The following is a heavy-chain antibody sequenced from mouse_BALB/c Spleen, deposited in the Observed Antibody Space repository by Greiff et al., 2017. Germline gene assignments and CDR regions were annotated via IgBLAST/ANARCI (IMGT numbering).Heavy chain of an antibody. D-gene: IGHD2-1*01. CDR1: GYSITSGYY. J-gene: IGHJ1*01. CDR2: ISYDGSN. CDR3: ARGYYGNYWYFDV. V-gene: IGHV3-6*02. Sequence: ESGPGLVKPSQSLSLTCSVTGYSITSGYYWNWIRQFPGNKLEWMGYISYDGSNNYNPSLKNRISITRDTSKNQFFLKLNSVTTEDTATYYCARGYYGNYWYFDVWGAGTTVTVSS.